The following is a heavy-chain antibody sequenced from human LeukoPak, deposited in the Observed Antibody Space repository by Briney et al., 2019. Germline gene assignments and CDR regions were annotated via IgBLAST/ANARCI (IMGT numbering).Heavy chain of an antibody. V-gene: IGHV4-4*07. CDR2: IYTSGST. Sequence: SETLSLTCTVSGGSISSYYWSWIRQPAGKGLEWIGRIYTSGSTNYNPSLKSRVTMSVDTSKNQLSLKLSSVTAADTAVYYCARDPRVLTGYPLGAFDIWGQGTMVTVSS. D-gene: IGHD3-9*01. J-gene: IGHJ3*02. CDR1: GGSISSYY. CDR3: ARDPRVLTGYPLGAFDI.